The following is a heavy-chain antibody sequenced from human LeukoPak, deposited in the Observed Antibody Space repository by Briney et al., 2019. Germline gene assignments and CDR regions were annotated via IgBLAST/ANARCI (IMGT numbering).Heavy chain of an antibody. J-gene: IGHJ4*02. D-gene: IGHD6-19*01. CDR2: TYYRSKWYN. CDR3: ARGRDIAVAGTSGDFDY. Sequence: SQTLSLTCAISGDSVSSNSAAWNWIRQSPSRGLEWLGRTYYRSKWYNDYAVSVKSRITINPDTSKSQFSLQLNSVTPEDTAVYYCARGRDIAVAGTSGDFDYWGQGTLVTVSS. V-gene: IGHV6-1*01. CDR1: GDSVSSNSAA.